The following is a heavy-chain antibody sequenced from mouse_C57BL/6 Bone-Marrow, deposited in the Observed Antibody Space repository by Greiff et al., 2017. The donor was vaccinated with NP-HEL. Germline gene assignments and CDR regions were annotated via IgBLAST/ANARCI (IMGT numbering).Heavy chain of an antibody. J-gene: IGHJ4*01. Sequence: VKVVESGAELMKPGASVKLSCKATGYTFTGYWIEWVKQRPGHGLEWIGEILTGSGSTNYNEKFKGKATFTADTSSNTAYMQLSSLTTEDSAIYYCARITTVYYAMDYWGQGTSVTVSS. V-gene: IGHV1-9*01. CDR1: GYTFTGYW. CDR3: ARITTVYYAMDY. CDR2: ILTGSGST. D-gene: IGHD1-1*01.